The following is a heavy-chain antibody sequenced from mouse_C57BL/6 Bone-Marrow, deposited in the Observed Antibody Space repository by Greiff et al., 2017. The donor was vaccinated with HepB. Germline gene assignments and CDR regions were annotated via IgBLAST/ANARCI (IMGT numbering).Heavy chain of an antibody. Sequence: QVHVKQSGAELVKPGASVKISCKASGYAFSSYWMNWVKQRPGKGLEWIGQIYPGDGDTNYNGKFKGKATLTADKSSSTAYMQLSSLTSEDSAVYFCARGGSSGYFYAMDYWGQGTSVTVSS. CDR3: ARGGSSGYFYAMDY. CDR2: IYPGDGDT. J-gene: IGHJ4*01. D-gene: IGHD3-2*02. V-gene: IGHV1-80*01. CDR1: GYAFSSYW.